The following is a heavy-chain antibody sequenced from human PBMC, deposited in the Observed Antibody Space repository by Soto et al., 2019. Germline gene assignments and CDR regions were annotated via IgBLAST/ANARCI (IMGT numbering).Heavy chain of an antibody. V-gene: IGHV2-5*02. CDR1: GFSLSSSGVG. D-gene: IGHD3-10*01. J-gene: IGHJ4*02. CDR2: IYWDDDK. Sequence: QITLKESGPTVVKPTQTLTLTCTFSGFSLSSSGVGVGWIRQAPAKALEWLALIYWDDDKRYNPSLKNRLTLNTDTSRNQVLLTLTSMDPVDNATYYCAREHGSARSTYFDSWGQGTLVPVS. CDR3: AREHGSARSTYFDS.